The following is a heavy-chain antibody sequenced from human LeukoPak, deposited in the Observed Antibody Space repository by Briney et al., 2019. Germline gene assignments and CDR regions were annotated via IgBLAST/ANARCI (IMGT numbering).Heavy chain of an antibody. CDR1: GGSISSGGYS. D-gene: IGHD3-22*01. Sequence: SETLSLTCAVSGGSISSGGYSWSWIRQPPGKGLEWIGYIYHSGSTYYNPSLKSRVTISVDRSKNQFSLKLSSVTAADTAVYYCAKYYDSSGYYNWGQGTLVTVSS. CDR2: IYHSGST. J-gene: IGHJ4*02. V-gene: IGHV4-30-2*01. CDR3: AKYYDSSGYYN.